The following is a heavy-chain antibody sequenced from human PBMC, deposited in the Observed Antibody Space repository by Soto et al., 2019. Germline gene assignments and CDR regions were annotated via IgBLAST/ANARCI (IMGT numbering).Heavy chain of an antibody. CDR3: ARGDSDLDD. V-gene: IGHV4-59*01. CDR2: SYDSGST. CDR1: GGSISSYC. J-gene: IGHJ4*02. D-gene: IGHD5-18*01. Sequence: PXEALSLTWTVSGGSISSYCWSWVRQPPGKGLEWIGYSYDSGSTKYTPSRKSRVTISVDKSKNQFSLKVSSVTAADTAVYYCARGDSDLDDWGQGTLVTVSS.